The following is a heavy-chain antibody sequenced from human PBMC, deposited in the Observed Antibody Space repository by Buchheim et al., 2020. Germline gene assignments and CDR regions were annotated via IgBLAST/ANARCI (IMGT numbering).Heavy chain of an antibody. D-gene: IGHD3-22*01. CDR3: TSGYYSIFDS. Sequence: QLQLQESGSGLVKPSQTLSLTCAVSGGSISSPGYSWSWIRQPPGKGLEWLGRFYFSGSGSTYYNPSLQRRVTISLDRSKNQFSLKLNSVTAADTALYYCTSGYYSIFDSWGQGAL. CDR1: GGSISSPGYS. CDR2: FYFSGSGST. V-gene: IGHV4-30-2*01. J-gene: IGHJ4*02.